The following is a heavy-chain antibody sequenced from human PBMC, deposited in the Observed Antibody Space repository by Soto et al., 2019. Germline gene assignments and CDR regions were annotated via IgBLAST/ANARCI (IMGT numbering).Heavy chain of an antibody. Sequence: SETLSLTCTVSGGSISSSSYYWGWIRQAPGKGLEWIGSIYYSGSTYYNPSLKSRVTISVDTSKNQFSLKLSSVTAADTAVYYCARIPADLSGEVPGIAAACRTYYYYYYMLVSGKTTTVTVSS. CDR3: ARIPADLSGEVPGIAAACRTYYYYYYMLV. J-gene: IGHJ6*03. CDR1: GGSISSSSYY. V-gene: IGHV4-39*01. D-gene: IGHD6-13*01. CDR2: IYYSGST.